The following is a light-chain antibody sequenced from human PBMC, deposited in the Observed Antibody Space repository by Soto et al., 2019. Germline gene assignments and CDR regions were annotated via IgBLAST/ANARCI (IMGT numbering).Light chain of an antibody. CDR3: QQYGSSPWT. CDR1: QSVGSY. Sequence: ELVLTQSPGTLSLSPGERATLSCRASQSVGSYLAWYQQKPGQAPRLLIFDASNRATGIPDRVSGSGSGTDFTLTISRLEPEDFAVYYCQQYGSSPWTFGQGTKVDIK. J-gene: IGKJ1*01. V-gene: IGKV3-20*01. CDR2: DAS.